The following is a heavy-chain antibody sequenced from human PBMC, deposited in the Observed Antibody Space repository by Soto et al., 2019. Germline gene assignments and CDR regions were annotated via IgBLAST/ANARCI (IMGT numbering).Heavy chain of an antibody. CDR3: ARDRSLGTYYYGRDV. D-gene: IGHD3-16*02. J-gene: IGHJ6*02. Sequence: QVQLQESGPGLVKPSETLSLTCTVSGGSISSYYWSWIRQPPGKGLEWIGYIYYSGSTNYNPSLKSRVTISVDTSKNHVSLKLSSVTAADTAVYYCARDRSLGTYYYGRDVWGQGTTVTVSS. V-gene: IGHV4-59*01. CDR1: GGSISSYY. CDR2: IYYSGST.